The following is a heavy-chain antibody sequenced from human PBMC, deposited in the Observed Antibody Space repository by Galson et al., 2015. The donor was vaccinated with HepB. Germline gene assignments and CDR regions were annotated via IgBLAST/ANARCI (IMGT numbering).Heavy chain of an antibody. D-gene: IGHD7-27*01. CDR2: IYHSGST. CDR1: GGSISSSNW. J-gene: IGHJ4*02. CDR3: ATTMGNWGSVGY. Sequence: ETLSLTCAVSGGSISSSNWWSWVRQPPGKGLEWIGEIYHSGSTNYNPSLKSRVTISVDKSKNQFSLKLSSVTAADTAVYYCATTMGNWGSVGYWGQGTLVTVSS. V-gene: IGHV4-4*02.